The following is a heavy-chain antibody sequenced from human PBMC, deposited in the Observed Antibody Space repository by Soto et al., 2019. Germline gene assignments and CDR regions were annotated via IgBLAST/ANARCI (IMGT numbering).Heavy chain of an antibody. Sequence: RASVKVSCKASGYTFTSYAMHWVRQAPGQRLEWMGWINAGNGNTKYSQKFQGRVTITRDTSASTAYMELSSLRSEDTAVYYCARGIKSGYYSYWGQGTLVTVSS. D-gene: IGHD3-22*01. CDR1: GYTFTSYA. J-gene: IGHJ4*02. CDR3: ARGIKSGYYSY. CDR2: INAGNGNT. V-gene: IGHV1-3*01.